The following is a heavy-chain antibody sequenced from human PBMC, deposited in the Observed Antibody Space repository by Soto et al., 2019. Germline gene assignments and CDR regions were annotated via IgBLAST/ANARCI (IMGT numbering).Heavy chain of an antibody. CDR1: GGSISSYY. CDR2: IYTSGST. J-gene: IGHJ5*02. V-gene: IGHV4-4*07. Sequence: SETLSLTCTVSGGSISSYYWSWIRQPAGKGLEWIGRIYTSGSTNYNPSLKSRVTMSVDTSRNQFSLKLSSVTAADTAVYYCARDDYGGNSGWFDPWGQGTLVTVSS. CDR3: ARDDYGGNSGWFDP. D-gene: IGHD4-17*01.